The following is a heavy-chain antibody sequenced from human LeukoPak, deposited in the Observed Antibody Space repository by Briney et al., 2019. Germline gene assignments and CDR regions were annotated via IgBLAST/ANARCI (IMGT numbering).Heavy chain of an antibody. D-gene: IGHD1-7*01. J-gene: IGHJ5*02. CDR3: AREVELRPVMHNWFDP. CDR2: IHTSGST. CDR1: GGSISSYY. Sequence: SETLSPTRTVSGGSISSYYSGWIRQPAGKGMEWIGRIHTSGSTNYNPSLKSRVTMSVETSKNQFSLKLSSVTAADTAVYYCAREVELRPVMHNWFDPWGQGTLVTVSS. V-gene: IGHV4-4*07.